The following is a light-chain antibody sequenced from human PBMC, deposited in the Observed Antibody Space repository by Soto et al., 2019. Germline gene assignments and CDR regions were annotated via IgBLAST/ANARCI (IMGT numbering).Light chain of an antibody. CDR1: QSIANSH. CDR2: GAS. CDR3: QQHGSSPRYS. Sequence: IVLTQSPGTLSLSPGERATLSCRASQSIANSHLAWYQQKPGQAPRLLIYGASGRATGIPDRFSGSGSGTDFTLTISGLEPEDFAVYYCQQHGSSPRYSFGQGTKLESK. J-gene: IGKJ2*03. V-gene: IGKV3-20*01.